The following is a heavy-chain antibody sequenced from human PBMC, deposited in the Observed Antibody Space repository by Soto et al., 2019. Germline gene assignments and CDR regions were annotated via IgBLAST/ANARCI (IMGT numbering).Heavy chain of an antibody. CDR2: IYSSGYT. Sequence: QVQLQESGPGLVKPSQTLSLTCTVSGGSISSGGYYWSWIRHHPGKGLEWIGYIYSSGYTNYNPSLKSRVTMSIDTSKTQFSLNLSSVTAADTAFYYCARGYCSSTSCYGGIRKINWFDPWGQGTLVTVSS. J-gene: IGHJ5*02. D-gene: IGHD2-2*01. V-gene: IGHV4-31*03. CDR1: GGSISSGGYY. CDR3: ARGYCSSTSCYGGIRKINWFDP.